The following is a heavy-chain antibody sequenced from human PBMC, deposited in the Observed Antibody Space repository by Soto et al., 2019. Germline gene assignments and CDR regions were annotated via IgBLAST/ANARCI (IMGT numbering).Heavy chain of an antibody. CDR3: AKGSMRVYYYYYGMDV. CDR2: ISGSGGST. Sequence: GGSLRLSCAASGFTFSSYAMSWVRQAPGKGLEWVSAISGSGGSTYYADSVKGRFTTSRDNSKNTLYLQMNSLRAEDTAVYYCAKGSMRVYYYYYGMDVWGQGTTVTVSS. J-gene: IGHJ6*02. CDR1: GFTFSSYA. V-gene: IGHV3-23*01.